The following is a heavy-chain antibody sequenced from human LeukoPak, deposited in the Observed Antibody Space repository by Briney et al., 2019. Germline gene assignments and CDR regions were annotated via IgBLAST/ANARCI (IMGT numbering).Heavy chain of an antibody. V-gene: IGHV3-23*01. CDR3: AKDYVEFDY. CDR2: IIGSGGSA. J-gene: IGHJ4*02. CDR1: GFTFSGYA. Sequence: GGSLRLSCAASGFTFSGYAMTWVRQAAGKGLEWVAAIIGSGGSAFYADSVKGRFTISRDNSRNTLFLQMNSLRVEDTAVYYCAKDYVEFDYWGQGTLVTVSS. D-gene: IGHD3-16*01.